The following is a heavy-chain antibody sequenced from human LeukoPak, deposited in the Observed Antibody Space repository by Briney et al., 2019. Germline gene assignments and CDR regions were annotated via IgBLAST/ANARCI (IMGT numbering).Heavy chain of an antibody. D-gene: IGHD5-18*01. CDR2: VSYSGST. CDR3: ARDRFMVTDY. V-gene: IGHV4-59*01. CDR1: GGSISNYY. Sequence: SETLSLTCTVSGGSISNYYWSWIRQPPGKGLEWVGYVSYSGSTNYSPSLKSRVTISLDTSKNQFSLKLSSVTAADTAVYYCARDRFMVTDYWGQGTLVTVSS. J-gene: IGHJ4*02.